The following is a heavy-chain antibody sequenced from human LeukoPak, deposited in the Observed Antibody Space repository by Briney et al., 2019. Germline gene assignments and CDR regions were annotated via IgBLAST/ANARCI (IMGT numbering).Heavy chain of an antibody. Sequence: SETLSLTCTVSGDSISNYYWTWIRQPPGKGLEWIGYIYYSGDTNYNPSLKSRVTISLDTSKNQFSLKLTPVTAADTAMYYCARRKAKTPNYFDYWGQGALVTVSS. V-gene: IGHV4-59*08. CDR2: IYYSGDT. CDR3: ARRKAKTPNYFDY. J-gene: IGHJ4*02. CDR1: GDSISNYY.